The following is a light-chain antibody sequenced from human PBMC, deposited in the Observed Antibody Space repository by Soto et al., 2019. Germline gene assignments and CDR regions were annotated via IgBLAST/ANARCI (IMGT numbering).Light chain of an antibody. Sequence: EIVLTQSPGTLSLSPVERATLSCRASQSVSSSSLAWYQQRPGQAPRLLIYGASRRAPGTPDRFSGSGSGTDFTLTIARLEPEDFAVYYCQQYGTSTYTFGQGTNLEIK. CDR2: GAS. J-gene: IGKJ2*01. CDR3: QQYGTSTYT. V-gene: IGKV3-20*01. CDR1: QSVSSSS.